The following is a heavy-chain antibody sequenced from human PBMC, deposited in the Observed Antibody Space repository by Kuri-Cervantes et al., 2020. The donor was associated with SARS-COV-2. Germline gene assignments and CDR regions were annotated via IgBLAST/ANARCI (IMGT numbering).Heavy chain of an antibody. D-gene: IGHD6-19*01. CDR2: IIPIFGTA. CDR3: ARAQGIAVAGIFDY. J-gene: IGHJ4*02. V-gene: IGHV1-69*13. CDR1: GGTFSSYT. Sequence: SVKVSCKASGGTFSSYTISWVRQAPGQGLEWMGGIIPIFGTANYAQKFQGRVTITADESTSTAYMELSSLRSDDTAVYYCARAQGIAVAGIFDYWGQGTLVTVSS.